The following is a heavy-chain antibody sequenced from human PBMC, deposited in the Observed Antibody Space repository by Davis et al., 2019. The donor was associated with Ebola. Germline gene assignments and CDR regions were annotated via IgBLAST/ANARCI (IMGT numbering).Heavy chain of an antibody. J-gene: IGHJ4*02. D-gene: IGHD2-15*01. CDR1: GYTFTGYY. CDR3: AREGYCSGGSCYHFDY. V-gene: IGHV1-2*04. CDR2: INPNSGGT. Sequence: AASVKVSCKASGYTFTGYYMHWVRQAPGQGLEWMGWINPNSGGTNYAQKFQGWVTITRDTSASTAYMELSSLRSEDTAVYYCAREGYCSGGSCYHFDYWGQGTLVTVSS.